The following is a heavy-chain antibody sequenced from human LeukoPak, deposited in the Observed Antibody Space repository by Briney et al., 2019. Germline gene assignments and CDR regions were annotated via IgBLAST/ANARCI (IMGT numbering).Heavy chain of an antibody. D-gene: IGHD6-13*01. Sequence: PGGSLRLSCAASGFTFSSYAMSWVRQAPGKGLEWVSAISGSGGSTDYADSVKGRFTISRANAKNSLYLQMHSLRAEDTAVYYCATAAAGRIDYWGQGTLVTVSS. V-gene: IGHV3-23*01. CDR3: ATAAAGRIDY. CDR2: ISGSGGST. J-gene: IGHJ4*02. CDR1: GFTFSSYA.